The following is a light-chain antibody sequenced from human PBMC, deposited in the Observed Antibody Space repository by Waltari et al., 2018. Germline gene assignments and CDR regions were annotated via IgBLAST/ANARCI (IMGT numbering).Light chain of an antibody. V-gene: IGKV6-21*01. CDR3: HQSSSLPHT. CDR2: DAS. CDR1: QSLASS. J-gene: IGKJ4*01. Sequence: EPVLTQSPDFRSASPNEKVNITCRASQSLASSLNWYQQKAGQPPKLLVRDASQSVSGVPSRFGGGGSATEFTLTIDGLDPEDAATYYCHQSSSLPHTFGGGTKIEI.